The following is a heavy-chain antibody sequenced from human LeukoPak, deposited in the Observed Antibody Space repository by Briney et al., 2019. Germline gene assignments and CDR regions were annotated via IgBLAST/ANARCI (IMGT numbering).Heavy chain of an antibody. Sequence: GGSLRLSCAASGFTFSSYSMNWVRQAPGQGLEWVSAISGSGGSTYYADSVKGRFTISRDNSKTTLYLQMNSLRAEDTAVYYCAKDQIGDCSGGSWLDGGLSYMDVWGKGTTVTVSS. CDR2: ISGSGGST. D-gene: IGHD2-15*01. J-gene: IGHJ6*03. CDR3: AKDQIGDCSGGSWLDGGLSYMDV. CDR1: GFTFSSYS. V-gene: IGHV3-23*01.